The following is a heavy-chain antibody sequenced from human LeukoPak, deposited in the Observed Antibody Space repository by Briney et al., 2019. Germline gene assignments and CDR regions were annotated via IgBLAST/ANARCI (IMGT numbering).Heavy chain of an antibody. CDR3: ARAPGGDYFDY. V-gene: IGHV4-59*01. CDR1: GGSISSYY. CDR2: IYYSGST. D-gene: IGHD4-17*01. J-gene: IGHJ4*02. Sequence: SETLSLTCTVSGGSISSYYWSWIRQPPGKGLEWIGYIYYSGSTNYNPSLKSRVTISADTSKNQFSLKLSSVTAADTAVYYCARAPGGDYFDYWGQGTLVTVSS.